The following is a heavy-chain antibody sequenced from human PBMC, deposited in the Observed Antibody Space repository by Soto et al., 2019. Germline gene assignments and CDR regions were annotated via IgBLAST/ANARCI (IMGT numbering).Heavy chain of an antibody. J-gene: IGHJ4*02. CDR2: TYYRSNWRH. CDR1: GDSVSGNTAA. CDR3: ARGVAGSGFDL. D-gene: IGHD6-19*01. Sequence: SRTLSLTCAISGDSVSGNTAAWNWIRSSPSRGLEWRGRTYYRSNWRHDYAVSVKSRITVNPDTSKNHFSLQLNSVTPDDTAVYYCARGVAGSGFDLWGQGTLVTVSS. V-gene: IGHV6-1*01.